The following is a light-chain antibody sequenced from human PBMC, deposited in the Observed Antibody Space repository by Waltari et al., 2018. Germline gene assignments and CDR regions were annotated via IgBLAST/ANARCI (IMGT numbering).Light chain of an antibody. Sequence: ETTLTKSPAFMSANPGEKVNSTCKASQDIDDDMNWYQQKPGEAPIFIIQEATNLVPGISPRFSCSGYGTYFTLTIDNIDSEDAAYYFCLQHDTFPFTFGPGTRVDIK. CDR3: LQHDTFPFT. CDR1: QDIDDD. V-gene: IGKV5-2*01. J-gene: IGKJ3*01. CDR2: EAT.